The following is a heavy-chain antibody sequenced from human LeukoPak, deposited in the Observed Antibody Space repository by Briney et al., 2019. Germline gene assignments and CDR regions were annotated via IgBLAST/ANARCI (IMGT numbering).Heavy chain of an antibody. CDR3: ARQTYCGGDCYSIFDY. V-gene: IGHV4-59*08. Sequence: PSETLSLTCTVSGGSISSYYWSWIRQPPGKGLEWIGYIYYSGSTNYNPSLKSRVTISVDTSKNQFSLKLSSVTAADTAVYYCARQTYCGGDCYSIFDYWGQGTLVTVSS. D-gene: IGHD2-21*02. CDR2: IYYSGST. J-gene: IGHJ4*02. CDR1: GGSISSYY.